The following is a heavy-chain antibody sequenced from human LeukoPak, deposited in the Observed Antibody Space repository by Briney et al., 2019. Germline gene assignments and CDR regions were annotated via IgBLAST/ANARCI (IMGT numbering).Heavy chain of an antibody. CDR1: GYTFTSYA. CDR2: INAGNGNT. Sequence: ASVKVSCKASGYTFTSYAMHWVRQAPGQRLEWMGWINAGNGNTKYSQKFQGRVTITRDTSASTAYMELSSLRSEDTAVYYCARDRGSSSWSDGYFDYWGQGTLVTVSS. J-gene: IGHJ4*02. D-gene: IGHD6-13*01. CDR3: ARDRGSSSWSDGYFDY. V-gene: IGHV1-3*01.